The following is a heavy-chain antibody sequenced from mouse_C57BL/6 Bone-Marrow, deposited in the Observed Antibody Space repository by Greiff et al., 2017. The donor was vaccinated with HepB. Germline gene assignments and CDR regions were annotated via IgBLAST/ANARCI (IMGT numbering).Heavy chain of an antibody. J-gene: IGHJ1*03. CDR2: IYPRSGNT. CDR1: GYTFTSYG. D-gene: IGHD1-1*01. Sequence: VKLMESGAELARPGASVKLSCKASGYTFTSYGISWVKQRTGQGLEWIGEIYPRSGNTYYNEKFKGKATLTADKSSSTAYMELRSLTSEDSAVYFCARYTTVVAHWYFDVWGTGTTVTVSS. CDR3: ARYTTVVAHWYFDV. V-gene: IGHV1-81*01.